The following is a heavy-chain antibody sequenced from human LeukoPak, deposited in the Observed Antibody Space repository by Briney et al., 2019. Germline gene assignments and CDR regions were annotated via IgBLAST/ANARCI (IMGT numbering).Heavy chain of an antibody. J-gene: IGHJ4*02. D-gene: IGHD3-22*01. CDR1: GFTFSSYG. V-gene: IGHV3-23*01. CDR3: AKRSSYDDSGYYSDY. Sequence: GGSLRLSCAASGFTFSSYGMSWVRQAPGKGLEWVSSINGPGGSTYYSPSVRGRFTVSRDNSRSTLYLQLNDLRIEDTAVYFCAKRSSYDDSGYYSDYWGQGTLVTVSS. CDR2: INGPGGST.